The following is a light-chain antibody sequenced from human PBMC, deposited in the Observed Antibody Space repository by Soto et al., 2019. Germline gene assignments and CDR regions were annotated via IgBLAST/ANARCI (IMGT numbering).Light chain of an antibody. J-gene: IGLJ1*01. V-gene: IGLV2-23*01. CDR1: SSDVGAYNS. CDR3: CSSAPESTYV. Sequence: QSALAQPASVSGSTGPSVTISCTGTSSDVGAYNSVSWYQQHPDKAPQLMIYKGTQRPSGVSNRFSGSTSGNAASLTISGLQAGDEADYFCCSSAPESTYVFGTGTKLTVL. CDR2: KGT.